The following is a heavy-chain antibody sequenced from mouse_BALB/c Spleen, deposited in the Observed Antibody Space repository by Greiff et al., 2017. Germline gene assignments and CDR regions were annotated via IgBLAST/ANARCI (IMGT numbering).Heavy chain of an antibody. Sequence: LQQPGSELVRPGASVKLSCTASGYTFTSYWMHWVKQRPGQGLEWIGNIYPGSGSTNYDEKFKSKATLTVDTSSSTAYMQLSSLTSEDSAVYYCTRERRDRNFDYWGQGTTLTVSS. CDR1: GYTFTSYW. CDR3: TRERRDRNFDY. V-gene: IGHV1S22*01. CDR2: IYPGSGST. D-gene: IGHD3-3*01. J-gene: IGHJ2*01.